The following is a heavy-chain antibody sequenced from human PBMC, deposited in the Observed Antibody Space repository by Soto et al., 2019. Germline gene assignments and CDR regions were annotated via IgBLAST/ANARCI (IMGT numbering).Heavy chain of an antibody. V-gene: IGHV4-30-2*01. CDR2: IYESGRT. CDR1: GASISTGGYS. CDR3: ARGDRYSGSFSDYFDP. J-gene: IGHJ5*02. D-gene: IGHD1-26*01. Sequence: PSETLSLTCIVSGASISTGGYSWSWIRQPPGKGPEWIGYIYESGRTYYKPSLKSRASISMDKYRNQFSVRLTSVTAADTAVYFCARGDRYSGSFSDYFDPWGQGTLVTVSS.